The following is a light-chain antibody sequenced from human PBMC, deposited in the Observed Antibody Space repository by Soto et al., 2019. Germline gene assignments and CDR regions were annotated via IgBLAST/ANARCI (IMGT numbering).Light chain of an antibody. CDR3: QQSYSTTWT. CDR2: AAS. Sequence: DIQMTESASSLSASVGDRVTITCRASQGISTYLNWYQQKPGKAPKLLIYAASSLQSGVPSRFSGSESETDFTLTISSLKPEDFANYSCQQSYSTTWTFGQGTKVDIK. V-gene: IGKV1-39*01. CDR1: QGISTY. J-gene: IGKJ1*01.